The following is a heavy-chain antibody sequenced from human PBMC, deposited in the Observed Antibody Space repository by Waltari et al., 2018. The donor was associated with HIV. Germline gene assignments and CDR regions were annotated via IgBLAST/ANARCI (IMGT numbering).Heavy chain of an antibody. D-gene: IGHD2-2*01. CDR3: ARQGYCSSTTCWFDAFDI. J-gene: IGHJ3*02. CDR1: GDSISSYY. V-gene: IGHV4-59*08. Sequence: QVQLQESGPGLVKPSETLSLTCTVSGDSISSYYWSWIRQSPGKGLEWIGYIYYSWGTNDNPSLKSRVTRSVDTSKNQFSLKLSSVTAADTAVYYCARQGYCSSTTCWFDAFDIWGQGTMVTVSS. CDR2: IYYSWGT.